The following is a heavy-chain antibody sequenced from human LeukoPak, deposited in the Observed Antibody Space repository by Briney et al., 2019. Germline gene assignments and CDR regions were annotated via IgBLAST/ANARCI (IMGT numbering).Heavy chain of an antibody. J-gene: IGHJ4*02. D-gene: IGHD3-9*01. CDR1: GLTFSSYG. CDR2: IWYDGSNK. Sequence: GGSLRLSCAASGLTFSSYGMHWVRQAPGKGLEWVAVIWYDGSNKYYADSVKGRFTISRDNSKNTLYLQVSSLRAEDTAVYYCARGHNFGRLHPFDYWGQGTLVTVSS. CDR3: ARGHNFGRLHPFDY. V-gene: IGHV3-33*01.